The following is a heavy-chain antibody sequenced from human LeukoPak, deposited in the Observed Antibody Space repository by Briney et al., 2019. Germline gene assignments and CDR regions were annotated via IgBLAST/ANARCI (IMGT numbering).Heavy chain of an antibody. CDR1: GFTFSSYA. J-gene: IGHJ4*02. CDR3: AKGYSHFDY. D-gene: IGHD5-12*01. V-gene: IGHV3-23*01. Sequence: GGSLRLSCAASGFTFSSYAMTWVRQAPGKGLEWVSTISVSGGSTYYADSVKGRFTISRDSSKNTLSLQMNSPRAEDTAVYHCAKGYSHFDYWGQGTLVTVSS. CDR2: ISVSGGST.